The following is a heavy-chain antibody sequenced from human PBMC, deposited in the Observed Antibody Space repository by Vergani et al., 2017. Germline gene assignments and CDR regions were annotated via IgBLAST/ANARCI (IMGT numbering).Heavy chain of an antibody. CDR1: GYTLTELS. Sequence: QVQLVQSGAEVKKPGASVKVSCKVSGYTLTELSMHWVRQAPGQGLECLGMINPSDGSTTYAQKFQGRVTMTRDTSTSTFYLELSSLTSEGSAVYYCARDDYASGTADGGQGSLVTVSS. CDR3: ARDDYASGTAD. CDR2: INPSDGST. D-gene: IGHD3-10*01. V-gene: IGHV1-46*01. J-gene: IGHJ4*02.